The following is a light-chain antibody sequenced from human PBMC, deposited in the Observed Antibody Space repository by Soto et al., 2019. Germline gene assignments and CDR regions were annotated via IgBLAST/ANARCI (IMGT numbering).Light chain of an antibody. V-gene: IGKV3-15*01. CDR3: QQYRSWPRT. CDR2: GAS. J-gene: IGKJ1*01. Sequence: IVLTQSTATLSVSPGEKVTLRCRASQSVDINLAWYQQKPGQAPRLLIYGASTRATDMPGRFSGRGAGAEFTLTISSLQSEDFAVYYCQQYRSWPRTFGQGTKVDIK. CDR1: QSVDIN.